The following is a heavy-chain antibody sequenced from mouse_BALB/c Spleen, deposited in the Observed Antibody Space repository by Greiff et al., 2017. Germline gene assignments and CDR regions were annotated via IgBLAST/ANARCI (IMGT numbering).Heavy chain of an antibody. Sequence: VQLQESGPGLVAPSQSLSITCTVSGFSLTSYGVHWVRQPPGKGLEWLGVIWAGGSTNYNSALMSRLSISKDNSKSQVFLKMNSLQTDDTAMYYCAREDDYVYYYAMDYWGQGTSVTVSS. CDR2: IWAGGST. J-gene: IGHJ4*01. CDR3: AREDDYVYYYAMDY. D-gene: IGHD2-4*01. CDR1: GFSLTSYG. V-gene: IGHV2-9*02.